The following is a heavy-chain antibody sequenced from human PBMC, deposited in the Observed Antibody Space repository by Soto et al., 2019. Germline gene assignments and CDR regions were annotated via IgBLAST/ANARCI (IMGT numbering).Heavy chain of an antibody. V-gene: IGHV4-61*01. CDR3: ASGYSSGWYRENFDY. J-gene: IGHJ4*02. CDR1: GGSVSSGSYY. Sequence: QVQLQESGPGLVKPSETLSLTCTVSGGSVSSGSYYWSWIRQPPGKGLEWIGYIYYSGSTNYNPSLKSRVTISVDTSKNQFSLKLSSVTAADTAIYYCASGYSSGWYRENFDYWGQGTLVTVSS. D-gene: IGHD6-19*01. CDR2: IYYSGST.